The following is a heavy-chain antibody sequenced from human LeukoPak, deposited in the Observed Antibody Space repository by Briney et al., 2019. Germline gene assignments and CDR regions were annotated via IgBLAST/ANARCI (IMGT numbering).Heavy chain of an antibody. CDR2: IDQDGSEE. Sequence: GGSLRLSCGASGFTFSIYTMNWVRQAPGKGLEWVANIDQDGSEEYFVASVRGRFTISRDNAKNSLYLQMNSLRAEDTAVYYCARDNAGSLDYWGQGTLVTVSS. V-gene: IGHV3-7*01. CDR3: ARDNAGSLDY. CDR1: GFTFSIYT. J-gene: IGHJ4*02.